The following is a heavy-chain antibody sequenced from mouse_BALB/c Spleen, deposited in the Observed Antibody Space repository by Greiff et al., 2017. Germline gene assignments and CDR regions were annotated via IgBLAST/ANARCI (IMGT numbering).Heavy chain of an antibody. D-gene: IGHD1-2*01. CDR2: IRLKSNNYAT. J-gene: IGHJ4*01. CDR1: GFTFSNYW. CDR3: TSYYGYNYYAMDY. Sequence: EVKLVESGGGLVQPGGSMKLSCVASGFTFSNYWMNWVRQSPEKGLEWVAEIRLKSNNYATHYAESVKGRFTISRDDSKSSVYLQMNNLRAEDTGIYYCTSYYGYNYYAMDYWGQGTSVTVSS. V-gene: IGHV6-6*02.